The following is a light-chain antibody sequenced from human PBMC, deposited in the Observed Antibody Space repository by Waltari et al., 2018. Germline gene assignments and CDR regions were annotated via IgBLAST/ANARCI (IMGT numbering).Light chain of an antibody. Sequence: SSELTQDPAVSVAMGQTVRITCQGDSLRSYYASWYQQRPGQAPILVIYDKNNRPPGVPDRFSGSSSQNTGSLTITGGQAEDEASYYCHSRDASGVAGSFGGGTKLTVL. J-gene: IGLJ2*01. CDR1: SLRSYY. CDR2: DKN. CDR3: HSRDASGVAGS. V-gene: IGLV3-19*01.